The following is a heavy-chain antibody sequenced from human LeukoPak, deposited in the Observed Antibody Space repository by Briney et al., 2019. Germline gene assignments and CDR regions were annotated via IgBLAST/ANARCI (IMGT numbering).Heavy chain of an antibody. V-gene: IGHV3-64*01. D-gene: IGHD4-11*01. CDR2: ISSNGGST. CDR1: GFTFSSYA. Sequence: GGSLRLSCAASGFTFSSYAMHWVRQAPGKGLEYVSAISSNGGSTYYANSVKGRFTISRDNSKNTLYLQMGSLRAEDMAVYYCARGMGLQVDDAFEIWGQGTMVTVSS. J-gene: IGHJ3*02. CDR3: ARGMGLQVDDAFEI.